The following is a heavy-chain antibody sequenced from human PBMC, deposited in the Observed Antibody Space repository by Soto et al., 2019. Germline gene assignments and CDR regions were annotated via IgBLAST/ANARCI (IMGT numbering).Heavy chain of an antibody. J-gene: IGHJ6*02. D-gene: IGHD3-9*01. Sequence: SETLSLTCTVSGGSISSGDYYWSWIRQPPGKGLEWIGYINYSGSTYYNPSLKSRVTISVDTSKNQFSLKLSSVTAADTAVYYCARDHYVYDILTGYGYYYGMDVWGQGTTVTVS. CDR2: INYSGST. CDR3: ARDHYVYDILTGYGYYYGMDV. CDR1: GGSISSGDYY. V-gene: IGHV4-30-4*01.